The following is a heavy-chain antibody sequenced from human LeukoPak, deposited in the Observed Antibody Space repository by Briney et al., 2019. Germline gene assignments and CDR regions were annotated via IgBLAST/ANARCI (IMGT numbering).Heavy chain of an antibody. J-gene: IGHJ4*02. CDR2: IYDTGNT. Sequence: PSETLSLTCTVSGCPLSAYYWTWIRQPPGKGLEWIGYIYDTGNTNYNPSLKSRVTISVDTSKNQFSLKLTSVTAADTAMYYCASGGTGSTLGGYWGQGTLVTVSS. CDR1: GCPLSAYY. D-gene: IGHD1-1*01. CDR3: ASGGTGSTLGGY. V-gene: IGHV4-59*01.